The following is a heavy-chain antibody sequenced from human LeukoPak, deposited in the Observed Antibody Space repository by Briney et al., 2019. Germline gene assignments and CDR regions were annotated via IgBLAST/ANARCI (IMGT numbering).Heavy chain of an antibody. Sequence: GGCLRLSCAASGFTFSSYAMSWVRQAPGKGLEWVSAFSGSGGSTYYADSVKGRFTISRDNSKNTLYLQMTSLRAEDTAVYYCAKNVWFWYFDLWGRGTLVTVSS. J-gene: IGHJ2*01. CDR2: FSGSGGST. CDR3: AKNVWFWYFDL. V-gene: IGHV3-23*01. CDR1: GFTFSSYA. D-gene: IGHD3-9*01.